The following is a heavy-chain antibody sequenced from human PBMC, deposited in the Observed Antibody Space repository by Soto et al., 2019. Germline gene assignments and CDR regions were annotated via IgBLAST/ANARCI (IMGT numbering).Heavy chain of an antibody. Sequence: PSETLSLTCTVSGGSISTSSYYWGWIRQPPGKGLEWIGSILYSGTTYYNPSLKSRVTISVDTSKNKFSLKLSSVTVADTAVYYCARHAMLWVPAAIGPWGQGALVTVSS. J-gene: IGHJ5*02. CDR1: GGSISTSSYY. CDR3: ARHAMLWVPAAIGP. CDR2: ILYSGTT. V-gene: IGHV4-39*01. D-gene: IGHD2-2*01.